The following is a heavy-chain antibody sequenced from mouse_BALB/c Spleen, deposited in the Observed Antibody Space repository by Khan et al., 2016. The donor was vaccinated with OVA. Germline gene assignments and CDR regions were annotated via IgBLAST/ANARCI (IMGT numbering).Heavy chain of an antibody. CDR1: GFSLSRYS. J-gene: IGHJ1*01. V-gene: IGHV2-6-4*01. CDR3: ARNRDGGSYWYFDV. Sequence: QVQLKQSGPGLVAPSQSLSITCTVSGFSLSRYSVHWVRQPPGKGLEWLGMIWSGGSTDSNSAPKSRLSTTKDNSNSQDFLQLYRPQTDDTAMYYCARNRDGGSYWYFDVWGAGTTVTVSS. CDR2: IWSGGST. D-gene: IGHD3-3*01.